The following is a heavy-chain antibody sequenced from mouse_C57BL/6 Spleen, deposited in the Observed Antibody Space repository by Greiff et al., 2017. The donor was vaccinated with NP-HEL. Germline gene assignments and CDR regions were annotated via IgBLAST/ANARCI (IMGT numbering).Heavy chain of an antibody. CDR2: INYDGSST. V-gene: IGHV5-16*01. Sequence: EVQLQESEGGLVQPGSSMKLSCTASGFTFSDYYMAWVRQVPEKGLEWVANINYDGSSTYYLDSLKSRFIISRDNAKNILYLQMSSLKSEDTATYYCARSTVVAPFDYWGQGTTLTVSS. J-gene: IGHJ2*01. D-gene: IGHD1-1*01. CDR1: GFTFSDYY. CDR3: ARSTVVAPFDY.